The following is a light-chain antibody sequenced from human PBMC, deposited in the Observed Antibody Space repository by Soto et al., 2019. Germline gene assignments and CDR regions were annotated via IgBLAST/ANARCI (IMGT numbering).Light chain of an antibody. V-gene: IGLV2-14*01. Sequence: QSVLTQPAPVSGSPGQSITISCTGTSSDVGGYNYVSWYQQHPGKAPKLMIFEVSNRPSGVSTRCSGSKSGNTASLSITGLQAEDEGDYYCSSYTGSKTLENVFGCGTNVTVL. J-gene: IGLJ1*01. CDR3: SSYTGSKTLENV. CDR1: SSDVGGYNY. CDR2: EVS.